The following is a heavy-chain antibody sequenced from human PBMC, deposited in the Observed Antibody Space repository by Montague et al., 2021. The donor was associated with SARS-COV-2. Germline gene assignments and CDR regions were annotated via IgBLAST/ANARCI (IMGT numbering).Heavy chain of an antibody. CDR3: SRGTKRVFTYDQDSCSYASDD. CDR2: VNHSGST. Sequence: SETLSLTCAVSGGSFSSYNWCWIRHPPPQELEWMGEVNHSGSTNNNPSLTSRVTISVDTSTYKYSLQLSSVTAAATAAYYYSRGTKRVFTYDQDSCSYASDDWGQGTLVTVSS. V-gene: IGHV4-34*01. D-gene: IGHD2-15*01. J-gene: IGHJ4*02. CDR1: GGSFSSYN.